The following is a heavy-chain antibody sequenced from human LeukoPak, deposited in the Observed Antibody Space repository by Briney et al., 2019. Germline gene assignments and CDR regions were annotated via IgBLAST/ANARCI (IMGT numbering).Heavy chain of an antibody. CDR3: ARDPATVTGTTEGPDY. Sequence: GRSLRLSCAASGFTFSNYNMHWVRQAPGKGLEWAALIWSDGSYKYYADSVMGRFTISRENSKNTLYLQMNSLRAEDTAVYYCARDPATVTGTTEGPDYWGQGTLVTVSS. V-gene: IGHV3-33*01. J-gene: IGHJ4*02. CDR1: GFTFSNYN. CDR2: IWSDGSYK. D-gene: IGHD1-20*01.